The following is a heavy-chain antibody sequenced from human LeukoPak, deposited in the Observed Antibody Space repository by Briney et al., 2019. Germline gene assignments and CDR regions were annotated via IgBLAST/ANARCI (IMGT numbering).Heavy chain of an antibody. Sequence: PGGSLRLSCAASGFTFSSYWMSWVRQAPGKGLEWVSSISSSSSYIYYADSVKGRFTISRDNAKNSLYLQMNSLRAEDTAVYYCARKGIAVAGTGFDYWGQGTLVTVSS. V-gene: IGHV3-21*01. CDR3: ARKGIAVAGTGFDY. CDR2: ISSSSSYI. CDR1: GFTFSSYW. D-gene: IGHD6-19*01. J-gene: IGHJ4*02.